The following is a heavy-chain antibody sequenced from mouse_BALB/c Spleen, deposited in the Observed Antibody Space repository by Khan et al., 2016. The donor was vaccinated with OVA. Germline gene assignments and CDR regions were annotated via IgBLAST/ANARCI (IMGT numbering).Heavy chain of an antibody. Sequence: EVELVESGGGLVQPGGSLKLSCAASGFTFSTYGLSWVLPSPDKRLVLVELINSNSDSTFYPDSVKGRFTISRDIAKNTLSLQLSSLKSEDTAMYYCDRGRYDNHCCCYGLDYWGQGTSVTVSS. CDR2: INSNSDST. V-gene: IGHV5-6-3*01. D-gene: IGHD2-3*01. CDR1: GFTFSTYG. J-gene: IGHJ4*01. CDR3: DRGRYDNHCCCYGLDY.